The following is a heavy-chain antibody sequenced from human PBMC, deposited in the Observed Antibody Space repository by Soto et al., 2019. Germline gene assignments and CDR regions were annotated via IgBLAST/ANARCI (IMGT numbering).Heavy chain of an antibody. V-gene: IGHV3-30*18. CDR1: GFTFSSYG. CDR3: ANNVDMVPIDY. CDR2: ISYDGSNK. D-gene: IGHD5-12*01. Sequence: QVQLVESGGGVVQPGRSLRLSCAASGFTFSSYGMHWVRQAPGKGLEWVAVISYDGSNKYYADSVKGRFTISRDNSKNTLYLQMNTLRAEDTAVYYCANNVDMVPIDYWGPGTLVTVSS. J-gene: IGHJ4*02.